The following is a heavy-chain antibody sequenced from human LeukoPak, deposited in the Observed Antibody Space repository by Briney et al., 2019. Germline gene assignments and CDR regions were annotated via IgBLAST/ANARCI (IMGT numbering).Heavy chain of an antibody. CDR2: IDSNSGGT. D-gene: IGHD4-17*01. Sequence: ASVTVSCKASGYTFTGYYMHWVRQAPGQGFEWMGTIDSNSGGTNYAQNFQGRVTMTRDTTISTAYMELISLTSDDTAVYYCAREMNYDDYRTSDYWGQGTLVTVSS. J-gene: IGHJ4*02. CDR3: AREMNYDDYRTSDY. CDR1: GYTFTGYY. V-gene: IGHV1-2*02.